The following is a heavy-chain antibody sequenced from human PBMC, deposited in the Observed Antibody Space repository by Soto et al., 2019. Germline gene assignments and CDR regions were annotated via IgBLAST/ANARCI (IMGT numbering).Heavy chain of an antibody. CDR2: ISYDGSNK. CDR1: GFTFSSYA. J-gene: IGHJ3*02. D-gene: IGHD1-1*01. Sequence: QVQLVESGGGVVQPGRSLRLSCAASGFTFSSYAMHWVRQAPGKGLEWGAVISYDGSNKYYADSVKGRFTISRDNSKNTLYLQMNSLRAEDTAVYYCARGTNVDAFDIWGQGTMVTVSS. V-gene: IGHV3-30-3*01. CDR3: ARGTNVDAFDI.